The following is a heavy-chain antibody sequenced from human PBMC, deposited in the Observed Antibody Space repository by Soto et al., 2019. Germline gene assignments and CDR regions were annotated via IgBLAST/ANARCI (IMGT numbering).Heavy chain of an antibody. V-gene: IGHV4-39*01. D-gene: IGHD3-3*01. J-gene: IGHJ5*02. CDR1: GDSITSTDYY. CDR2: IYYSGST. Sequence: SETLSLTCTATGDSITSTDYYWGWIRQPPGKGLEWVASIYYSGSTYHNPSLKSRVTISVDTSKNQFSLKVTSVTAADTAVYYCARHWRTGYSTVFGVVMGWFDPWGQGTLVTISS. CDR3: ARHWRTGYSTVFGVVMGWFDP.